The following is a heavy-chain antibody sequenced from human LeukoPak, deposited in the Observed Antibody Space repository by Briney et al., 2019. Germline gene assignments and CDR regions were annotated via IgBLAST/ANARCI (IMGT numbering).Heavy chain of an antibody. CDR3: ARLAWIVGASYYFDY. V-gene: IGHV4-39*01. D-gene: IGHD1-26*01. Sequence: SETLSLTCTVSGGSISSSSYYWGWIRQPPGKGLEWIGSIYYSGSTYYNPSLKSRVTISVDTSKNQFPLKLSSVTAADTAVYYCARLAWIVGASYYFDYWGQGTLVTVSS. CDR2: IYYSGST. J-gene: IGHJ4*02. CDR1: GGSISSSSYY.